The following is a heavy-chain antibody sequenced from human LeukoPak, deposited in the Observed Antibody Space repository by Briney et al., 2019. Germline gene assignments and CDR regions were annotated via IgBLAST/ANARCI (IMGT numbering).Heavy chain of an antibody. V-gene: IGHV1-18*01. Sequence: ASVKVSCKASGYTFTSYGISWVRQAPGQGLEWMGWISAYNGNTNYAQKLQGRVTMTTDTSTSTAYMELRSMRSDDTAVYYCARSDSSGYLTFFDYWGQGTLVTVSS. D-gene: IGHD3-22*01. CDR3: ARSDSSGYLTFFDY. CDR1: GYTFTSYG. J-gene: IGHJ4*02. CDR2: ISAYNGNT.